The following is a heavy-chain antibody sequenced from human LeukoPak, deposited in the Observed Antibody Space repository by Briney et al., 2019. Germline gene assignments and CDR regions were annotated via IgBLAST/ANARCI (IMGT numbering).Heavy chain of an antibody. D-gene: IGHD5-18*01. Sequence: SETLSLTCTVSGGSISSYYWSWIRQPPGKGLEWIGYIYYSGSTNYNPSLKSRVTISVDTSKNQFSLKLSSVTAADTAVYYRARVDTAMGLDYWGQGTLVTVSS. CDR2: IYYSGST. CDR1: GGSISSYY. V-gene: IGHV4-59*01. CDR3: ARVDTAMGLDY. J-gene: IGHJ4*02.